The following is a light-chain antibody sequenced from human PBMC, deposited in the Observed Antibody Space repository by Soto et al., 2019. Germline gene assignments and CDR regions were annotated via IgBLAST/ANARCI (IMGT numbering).Light chain of an antibody. CDR2: GSS. CDR3: QQYNNRPPMLT. J-gene: IGKJ4*01. Sequence: EIVMTQSPATLSVSPGERATLSCRASQSVSRNLAWYQQKPGQAPRLLIYGSSTRATGIPVRFSGSGSGTEFTLTISSMQSEDFAVYYCQQYNNRPPMLTVAVGTKVDIK. V-gene: IGKV3-15*01. CDR1: QSVSRN.